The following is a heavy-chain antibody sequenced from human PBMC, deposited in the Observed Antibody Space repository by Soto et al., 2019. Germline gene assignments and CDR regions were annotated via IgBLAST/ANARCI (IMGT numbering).Heavy chain of an antibody. CDR3: AKDAVAGNGEWVWFDP. CDR1: GFTFRNYA. CDR2: IHGSGGSA. V-gene: IGHV3-23*01. Sequence: EVQLLESGGGLVQPGGSLRLSCAASGFTFRNYAMSWVRQAPGKGLEWVSAIHGSGGSAYYADSVKGRFTVSRDDSKNTLYLQMSSLRVDDTALYYCAKDAVAGNGEWVWFDPWGQGTLVTVSS. J-gene: IGHJ5*02. D-gene: IGHD6-19*01.